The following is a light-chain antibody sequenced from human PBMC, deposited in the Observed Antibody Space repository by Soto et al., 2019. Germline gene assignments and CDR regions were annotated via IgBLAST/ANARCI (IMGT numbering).Light chain of an antibody. V-gene: IGLV2-8*01. CDR1: TSDVGGYNY. CDR2: EVT. Sequence: QSALTQPPSASGSLGPSVTISCTGTTSDVGGYNYVSWHQQHPGKPPKLMIYEVTKRPSGIPHRFSGSKSGNTASLTVAGLQAEDEADYYCSSFAGGGNPVLFGGGTKLTVL. CDR3: SSFAGGGNPVL. J-gene: IGLJ2*01.